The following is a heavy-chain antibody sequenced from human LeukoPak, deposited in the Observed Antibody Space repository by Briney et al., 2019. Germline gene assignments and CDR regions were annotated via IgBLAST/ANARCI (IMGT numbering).Heavy chain of an antibody. CDR2: INQDGSDR. D-gene: IGHD4-11*01. V-gene: IGHV3-7*05. CDR1: GFTFSNSW. J-gene: IGHJ6*02. CDR3: ARDHYSYFGGYFYGLDV. Sequence: TGGSLRLSCAASGFTFSNSWMNWVRQAPGQGLEWVANINQDGSDRNYVDSVKGRFTISRDNAKNSLHLQMNSLRAEDTAVYYCARDHYSYFGGYFYGLDVWGHGTPVTVSS.